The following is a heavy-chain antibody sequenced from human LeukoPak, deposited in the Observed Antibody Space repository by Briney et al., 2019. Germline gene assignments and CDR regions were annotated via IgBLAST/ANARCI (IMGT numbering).Heavy chain of an antibody. CDR3: ARDNKWEIFAFDY. D-gene: IGHD1-26*01. J-gene: IGHJ4*02. CDR1: GGTFSSYA. V-gene: IGHV1-69*13. CDR2: IIPIFGTP. Sequence: GASVKVSCKASGGTFSSYAVSWVRQAPGQGLEWMGGIIPIFGTPKYAQKFQGRITITADESTSTAYMELSSLRSEDTAVYYCARDNKWEIFAFDYRGQGTLVTVSS.